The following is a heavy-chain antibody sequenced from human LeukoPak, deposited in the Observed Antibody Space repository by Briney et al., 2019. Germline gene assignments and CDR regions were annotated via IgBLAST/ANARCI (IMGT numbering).Heavy chain of an antibody. Sequence: PSETLSLTCTVSGGSISSYYWSWIRLPAGKGLEWIGRIYSSGSTNSHPSLQSRVSMSVDTPRNQFSLQLSSVTAADTAVYHCARGSSGSLPFDYWGQGTLVTVSS. CDR2: IYSSGST. D-gene: IGHD3-22*01. J-gene: IGHJ4*02. V-gene: IGHV4-4*07. CDR1: GGSISSYY. CDR3: ARGSSGSLPFDY.